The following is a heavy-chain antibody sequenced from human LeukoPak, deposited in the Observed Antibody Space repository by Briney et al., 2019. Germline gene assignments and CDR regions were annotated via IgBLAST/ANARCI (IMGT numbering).Heavy chain of an antibody. J-gene: IGHJ6*03. CDR3: ARDGRFLEWSDNGVGYMDV. Sequence: GGSLRLSCAASGFTFSSYEMNWVRQAPGKGLEWVSYISSSSSTIYYADSVKGRFTISRDNAKNSLYLQMNSLRAEDTAVYYCARDGRFLEWSDNGVGYMDVWGKGTTVTVSS. D-gene: IGHD3-3*01. CDR2: ISSSSSTI. V-gene: IGHV3-48*01. CDR1: GFTFSSYE.